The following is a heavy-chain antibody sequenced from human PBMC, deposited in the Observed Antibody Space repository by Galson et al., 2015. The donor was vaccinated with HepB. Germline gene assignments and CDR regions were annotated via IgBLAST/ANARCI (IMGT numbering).Heavy chain of an antibody. V-gene: IGHV4-39*07. CDR1: GGSISSSSYY. CDR2: IYYSGST. J-gene: IGHJ4*02. CDR3: ARYVDLKAGGDFDY. D-gene: IGHD4-17*01. Sequence: SETLSLTCTVSGGSISSSSYYWGWIRQPPGKGLEWIGRIYYSGSTYYNPSLKSRVTISVDTSKNQFSLKLSSVTAADTAVYYCARYVDLKAGGDFDYWGQGTLVTVSS.